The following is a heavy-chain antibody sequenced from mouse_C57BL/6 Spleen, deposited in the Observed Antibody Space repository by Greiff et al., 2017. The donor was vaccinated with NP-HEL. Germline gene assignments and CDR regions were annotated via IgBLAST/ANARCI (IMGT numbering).Heavy chain of an antibody. Sequence: VQLQQPGAELVRPGSSVKLSCKASGYTFTSYWMHWVKQRPIQGLEWIGNIDPSDSETHYNQKFKDKATLTVDKSSSTAYMQLSSLTSEDSAVYYCARSYAGGAMDYWGQGTSVTVSS. J-gene: IGHJ4*01. V-gene: IGHV1-52*01. CDR2: IDPSDSET. CDR1: GYTFTSYW. D-gene: IGHD1-1*01. CDR3: ARSYAGGAMDY.